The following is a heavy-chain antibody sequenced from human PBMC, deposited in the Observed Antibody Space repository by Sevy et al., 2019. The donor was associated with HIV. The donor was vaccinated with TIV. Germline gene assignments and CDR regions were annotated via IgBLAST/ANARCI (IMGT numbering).Heavy chain of an antibody. V-gene: IGHV3-23*01. Sequence: GGSLRLSCAASGFTFSSYAMSWVRQAPGKGLEWVSAISGSGGSTYYADSVKGRFTISRDNSKNTLYLPMNSLRAEDTAVYYGAKRPLLADGYNALGYWGQGTLVTVSS. D-gene: IGHD5-12*01. CDR1: GFTFSSYA. CDR3: AKRPLLADGYNALGY. CDR2: ISGSGGST. J-gene: IGHJ4*02.